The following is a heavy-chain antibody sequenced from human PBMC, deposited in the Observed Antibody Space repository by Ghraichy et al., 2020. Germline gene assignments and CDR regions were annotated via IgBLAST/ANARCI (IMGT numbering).Heavy chain of an antibody. CDR3: AKQVEMSSGYQQMVVGFAY. CDR2: ISGSGGST. Sequence: GGSLRLSCAASGFTFSSYAMSWVRQAPGKGLEWVSAISGSGGSTYYADSVKGRFTISRDNSKNTLYLQMNSLRAEDTAVYYCAKQVEMSSGYQQMVVGFAYWGQGTLVTVSS. D-gene: IGHD3-22*01. V-gene: IGHV3-23*01. J-gene: IGHJ4*02. CDR1: GFTFSSYA.